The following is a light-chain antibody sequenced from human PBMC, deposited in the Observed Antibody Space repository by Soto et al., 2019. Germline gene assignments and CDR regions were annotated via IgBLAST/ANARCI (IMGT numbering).Light chain of an antibody. V-gene: IGLV2-11*01. CDR2: DVS. Sequence: QSALTQPRSVSGSPGQSVTISCTGTSSDVGGYNYVSWYQQHPGKAPKLMIYDVSKRPSGVPDRFSGSKSGNTASLTISGLQAEDAADYYCCSYAGSSTFYVFGTGTKLTVL. CDR1: SSDVGGYNY. J-gene: IGLJ1*01. CDR3: CSYAGSSTFYV.